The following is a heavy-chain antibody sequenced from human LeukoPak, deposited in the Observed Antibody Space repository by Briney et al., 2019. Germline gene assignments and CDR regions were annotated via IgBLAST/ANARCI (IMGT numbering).Heavy chain of an antibody. CDR1: GFTFDDYA. V-gene: IGHV3-9*01. CDR2: ISWNGGSI. J-gene: IGHJ4*02. CDR3: AKDDYDILTGSGGFDY. D-gene: IGHD3-9*01. Sequence: GGSLRLSCAASGFTFDDYAMHWVRQAPGKGLEWVSGISWNGGSIGYADSVKGRFTISRDNVKNSLYLQMNSLRAEDTALYYCAKDDYDILTGSGGFDYWGQGTLVTVSS.